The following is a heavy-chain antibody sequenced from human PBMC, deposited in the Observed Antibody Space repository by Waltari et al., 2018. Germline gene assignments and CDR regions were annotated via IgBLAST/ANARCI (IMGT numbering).Heavy chain of an antibody. J-gene: IGHJ5*02. D-gene: IGHD6-13*01. CDR2: INHSGST. Sequence: QVQLQQWGAGLLKPSETLSLTCAVYGGSFSGYYWSWIRPPPGKGLEWIGEINHSGSTNYNPSLKSRVTISVDTSKNQFSLKLSSVTTADTAVYYCARGPTSGIAFYSRGNWFDPWGQGTLVTVSS. V-gene: IGHV4-34*01. CDR3: ARGPTSGIAFYSRGNWFDP. CDR1: GGSFSGYY.